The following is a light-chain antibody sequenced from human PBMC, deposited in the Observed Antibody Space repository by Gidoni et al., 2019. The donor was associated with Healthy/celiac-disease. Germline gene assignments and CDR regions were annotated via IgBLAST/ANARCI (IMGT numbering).Light chain of an antibody. CDR2: AAS. V-gene: IGKV1-12*01. Sequence: DLQMTQSPSSESASVGDSVTITSRSSQGIISWLAWYQQKPGTAPKLLIYAASSLQSGVPSRFSGSGSGTDFTLTISSLQPEDFATYYCQQANSFPLTFGGGTKVEIK. CDR3: QQANSFPLT. J-gene: IGKJ4*01. CDR1: QGIISW.